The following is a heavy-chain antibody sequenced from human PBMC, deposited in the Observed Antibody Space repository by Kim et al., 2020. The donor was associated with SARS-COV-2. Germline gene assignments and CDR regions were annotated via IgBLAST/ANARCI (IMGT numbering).Heavy chain of an antibody. D-gene: IGHD1-1*01. J-gene: IGHJ5*02. CDR3: AKNNHAYPDWFDP. Sequence: GGSLRLSCVASGFSFSSHAMSWVRQAPEKGLEWVSGISDGGVTTGYADSVKGRLTISRDNSKNTLYLQMDSLRAEDTAVYYCAKNNHAYPDWFDPWGQGTLVTVSS. CDR1: GFSFSSHA. CDR2: ISDGGVTT. V-gene: IGHV3-23*01.